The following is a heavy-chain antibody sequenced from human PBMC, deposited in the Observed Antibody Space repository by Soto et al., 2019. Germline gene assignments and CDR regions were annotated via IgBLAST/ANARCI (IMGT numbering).Heavy chain of an antibody. CDR2: IYYSGST. CDR1: GGSISGYY. V-gene: IGHV4-59*08. Sequence: SETLSLTCTVSGGSISGYYWSWIRQPPGKGLEWIGYIYYSGSTNYNPSLKSRVTISVDTSKNQFSLKLSSVTAADTAVYYCARTYSNYAYYYYSTDFPGTGTTVTVSS. CDR3: ARTYSNYAYYYYSTDF. D-gene: IGHD4-4*01. J-gene: IGHJ6*03.